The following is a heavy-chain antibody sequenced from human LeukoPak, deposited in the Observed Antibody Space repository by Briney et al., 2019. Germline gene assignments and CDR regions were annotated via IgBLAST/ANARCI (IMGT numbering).Heavy chain of an antibody. J-gene: IGHJ4*02. CDR3: ASPGKAAAE. CDR1: GFTFSSYW. D-gene: IGHD6-13*01. CDR2: ISSSSTI. Sequence: GGSLRLSCAASGFTFSSYWMNWVRQAPGKGLEWVSYISSSSTIYYADSVKGRFTISRDNAKNSLYLQMNSLRAEDTAVYYCASPGKAAAEGGQGTLVTVSS. V-gene: IGHV3-48*04.